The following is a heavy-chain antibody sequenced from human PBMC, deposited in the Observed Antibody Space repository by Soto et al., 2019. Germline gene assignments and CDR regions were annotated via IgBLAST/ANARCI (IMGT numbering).Heavy chain of an antibody. V-gene: IGHV4-39*01. CDR2: IYYSGST. Sequence: PSETLSLTCTVSGGSVTSSSHYWGWIRQPPGKGLEWIGSIYYSGSTFSNPSLKSRVTISVDTSRNQLSLKLSSVTAADTAVYYCERQSAESSNWHGTLDYWGRGTLVSVSS. J-gene: IGHJ4*02. D-gene: IGHD6-13*01. CDR3: ERQSAESSNWHGTLDY. CDR1: GGSVTSSSHY.